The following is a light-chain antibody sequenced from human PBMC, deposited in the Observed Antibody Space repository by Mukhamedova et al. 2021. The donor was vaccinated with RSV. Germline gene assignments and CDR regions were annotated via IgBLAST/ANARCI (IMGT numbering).Light chain of an antibody. CDR3: QQYSEWWA. V-gene: IGKV3-15*01. CDR2: AVS. J-gene: IGKJ1*01. Sequence: GERATLSCRASESLNSHLAWYQQRPGQAPRLLIYAVSTRAPGVPARFSGSGSGTEFTLTIGSVQSEDVAVYYCQQYSEWWAFGPGT. CDR1: ESLNSH.